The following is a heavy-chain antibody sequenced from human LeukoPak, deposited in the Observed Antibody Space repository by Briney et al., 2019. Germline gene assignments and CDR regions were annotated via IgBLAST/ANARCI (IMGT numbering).Heavy chain of an antibody. CDR3: AGNYDFWSGYVKGPDY. D-gene: IGHD3-3*01. V-gene: IGHV3-23*01. J-gene: IGHJ4*02. Sequence: GGSLRLSCAASGFTVSSNYMSWVRQAPGKGLEWVSAISGSGGSTYYADSVKGRFTISRDNSKNTLYLQMNSLRDEDTAVYYCAGNYDFWSGYVKGPDYWGQGTLVTVSS. CDR2: ISGSGGST. CDR1: GFTVSSNY.